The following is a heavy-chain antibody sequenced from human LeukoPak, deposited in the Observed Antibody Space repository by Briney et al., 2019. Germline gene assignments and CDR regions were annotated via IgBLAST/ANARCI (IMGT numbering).Heavy chain of an antibody. CDR2: ILPIFGIA. Sequence: GASVKVSCKASGGTFSSYAISWVRQAPGQGLEWMGRILPIFGIANYAQKFQGRVTITADKSTSTAYMELSSLRSEDTAVYYCAMGVVVTAIKGNFDYWGQGTLVTVSS. V-gene: IGHV1-69*04. CDR3: AMGVVVTAIKGNFDY. J-gene: IGHJ4*02. CDR1: GGTFSSYA. D-gene: IGHD2-21*02.